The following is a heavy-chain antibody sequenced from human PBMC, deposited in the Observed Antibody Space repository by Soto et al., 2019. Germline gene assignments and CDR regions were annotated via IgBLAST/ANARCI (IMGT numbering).Heavy chain of an antibody. CDR2: ISGSGGST. Sequence: GGSLRLSCAASGFTFSSYAMSWVRQAPGKGLEWVSAISGSGGSTYYADSVKGRFTISRDNSKNTLYLQMKSLRAEDTAVYYCAKDQYYYDSSGYYSYWGQGTLVSVSS. V-gene: IGHV3-23*01. CDR1: GFTFSSYA. J-gene: IGHJ4*02. CDR3: AKDQYYYDSSGYYSY. D-gene: IGHD3-22*01.